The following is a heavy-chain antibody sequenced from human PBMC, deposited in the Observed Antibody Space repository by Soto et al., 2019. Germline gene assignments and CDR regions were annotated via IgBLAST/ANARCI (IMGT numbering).Heavy chain of an antibody. D-gene: IGHD3-16*01. CDR1: GFTFSDYC. CDR2: ISSGGNFI. V-gene: IGHV3-21*06. CDR3: ARTIMAFGEVIATHRLDP. J-gene: IGHJ5*02. Sequence: VGSLRLSCVVSGFTFSDYCMNWVRQAPGRGLEWVASISSGGNFIYYADSVRGRFTISRDNAENSLYLQMNSLRVEDTATYYCARTIMAFGEVIATHRLDPWGQGNPGRVYS.